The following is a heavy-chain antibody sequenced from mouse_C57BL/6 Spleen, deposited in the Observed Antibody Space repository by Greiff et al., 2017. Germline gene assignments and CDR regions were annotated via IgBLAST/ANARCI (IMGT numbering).Heavy chain of an antibody. Sequence: EVHLVESGGGLVQPKGSLKLSCAASGFSFNTYAMNWVRQAPGKGLEWVARIRSKSNNYATYYADSVKDRFTISRDDSESMLYLQMNNLTTEDTAMYYCVRQNYGSRGYFDVWGTGTTVTVSS. CDR1: GFSFNTYA. D-gene: IGHD1-1*01. CDR3: VRQNYGSRGYFDV. J-gene: IGHJ1*03. V-gene: IGHV10-1*01. CDR2: IRSKSNNYAT.